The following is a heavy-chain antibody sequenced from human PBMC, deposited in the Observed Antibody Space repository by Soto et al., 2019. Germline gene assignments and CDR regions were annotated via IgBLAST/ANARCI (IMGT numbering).Heavy chain of an antibody. D-gene: IGHD3-10*01. V-gene: IGHV3-23*01. Sequence: GGSLRLSCAASGFTFSSYAMSWVRQAPGKGLEWVSAISGSGGSTYYADSVKGRFTISRDNSKNTLYLQMNSLRAEDTAVYYCAKDLDWGFSYYGSGGRKPYYYYYGMDVWGQGTTVTVSS. J-gene: IGHJ6*02. CDR1: GFTFSSYA. CDR3: AKDLDWGFSYYGSGGRKPYYYYYGMDV. CDR2: ISGSGGST.